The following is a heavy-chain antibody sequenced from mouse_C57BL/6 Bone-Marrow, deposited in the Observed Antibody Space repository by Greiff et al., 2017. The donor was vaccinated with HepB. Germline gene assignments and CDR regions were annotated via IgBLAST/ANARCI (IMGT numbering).Heavy chain of an antibody. V-gene: IGHV5-6*02. Sequence: EVKVVESGGDLVKPGGSLKLSCAASGFTFSSYGMSWVRQTPDKRLEWVATISSGGSYTYYPDSVKGRFTISRDNAKNTLYLQMSSLKSEDTAMYYCARRGVNWYFDVWGTGTTVTVSS. CDR3: ARRGVNWYFDV. CDR2: ISSGGSYT. D-gene: IGHD2-2*01. J-gene: IGHJ1*03. CDR1: GFTFSSYG.